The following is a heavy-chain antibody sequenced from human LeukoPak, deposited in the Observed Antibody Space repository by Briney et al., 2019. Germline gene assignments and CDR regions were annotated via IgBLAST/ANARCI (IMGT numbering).Heavy chain of an antibody. CDR2: ISDDGRSK. J-gene: IGHJ4*02. D-gene: IGHD4-17*01. CDR3: AKRPSDYGDYVSYFDY. V-gene: IGHV3-30*18. Sequence: PGGSLRLSCAASGFSFISYGMHWVRQAPGKGLEWVGVISDDGRSKDYADSVKGRSTTSRDNSKDTLYLQMNSLRAEDTAVYYCAKRPSDYGDYVSYFDYWGQGTLVTVSS. CDR1: GFSFISYG.